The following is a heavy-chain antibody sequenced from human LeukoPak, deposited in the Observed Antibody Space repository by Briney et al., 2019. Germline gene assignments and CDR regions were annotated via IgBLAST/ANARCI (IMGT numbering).Heavy chain of an antibody. D-gene: IGHD2-2*01. J-gene: IGHJ4*02. CDR2: INHSGST. V-gene: IGHV4-39*07. CDR1: GGSISSSSYY. CDR3: ARGRYQLL. Sequence: SETLSLTCTVSGGSISSSSYYWGWIRQPPGKGLEWIGEINHSGSTNYNPSLKSRVTISVDTSKNQFSLKLSSVTAADTAVYYCARGRYQLLWGQGTLVTVSS.